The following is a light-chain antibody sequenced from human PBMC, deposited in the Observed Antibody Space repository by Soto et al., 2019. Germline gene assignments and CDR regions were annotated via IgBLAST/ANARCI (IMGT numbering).Light chain of an antibody. CDR2: GAS. J-gene: IGKJ1*01. Sequence: DSVLTQSPGTLSLSPGERATLSCRASQSVISSYLAWYQQKPGQAPRLLIYGASSRATGIPDRFSGSGSGTVFTLNTSGLEPEDFAVYDCQQYGSPPTWTFGQGTKVEIK. V-gene: IGKV3-20*01. CDR1: QSVISSY. CDR3: QQYGSPPTWT.